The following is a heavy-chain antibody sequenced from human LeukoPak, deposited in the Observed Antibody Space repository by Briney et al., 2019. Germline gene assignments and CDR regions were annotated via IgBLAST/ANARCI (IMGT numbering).Heavy chain of an antibody. D-gene: IGHD3-22*01. CDR1: GFTFTTYL. J-gene: IGHJ4*02. Sequence: GESLRLSCAASGFTFTTYLIHWVRQAPGKGLEWVAVMSSDGNAMFYADSVKGRFTISRDNSKNTLYLQMNSLRVEETAVYYCVKKSEYYFDKGVSFDYWGQGTLVTVSS. V-gene: IGHV3-30-3*02. CDR2: MSSDGNAM. CDR3: VKKSEYYFDKGVSFDY.